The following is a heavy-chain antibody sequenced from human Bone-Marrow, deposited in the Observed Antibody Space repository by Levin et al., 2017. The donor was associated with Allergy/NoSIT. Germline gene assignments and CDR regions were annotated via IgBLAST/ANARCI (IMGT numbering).Heavy chain of an antibody. V-gene: IGHV3-7*01. CDR2: MKQDGTEK. CDR1: GFTFTSYW. J-gene: IGHJ4*02. Sequence: ETLSLTCAASGFTFTSYWINWLRQAPGKGLEWVANMKQDGTEKYYADSVKGRFTISRDNAKNSLYLQMNSLRAEDTAVYYCARDGPVGYFYEGTGYFDNWGPGTLVTVSS. D-gene: IGHD2-8*02. CDR3: ARDGPVGYFYEGTGYFDN.